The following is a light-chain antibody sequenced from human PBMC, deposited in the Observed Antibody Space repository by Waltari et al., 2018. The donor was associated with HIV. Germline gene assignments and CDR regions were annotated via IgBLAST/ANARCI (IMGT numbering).Light chain of an antibody. CDR3: QQTFSPPRT. V-gene: IGKV1-39*01. CDR1: QNIVTY. Sequence: DINLTHSPSSLSASARDRVTITCRAPQNIVTYLNWYHQSPGKAPTLLIFGASTLQDGVSSRFSGSGSETEFTLSIAGLQPEDFGTYSCQQTFSPPRTFGPGT. J-gene: IGKJ2*01. CDR2: GAS.